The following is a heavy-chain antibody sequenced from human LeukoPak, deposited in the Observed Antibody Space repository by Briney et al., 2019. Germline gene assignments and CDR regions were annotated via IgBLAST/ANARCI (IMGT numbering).Heavy chain of an antibody. V-gene: IGHV3-21*01. CDR2: ISSSSSYI. D-gene: IGHD5-24*01. J-gene: IGHJ4*02. Sequence: GGSLRLSCAASGFTFSSYSMNWVRQAPGKGLEWVSSISSSSSYIYYADSVKGRSTISRDNAKNSLYLQMNSLRAEDTAVYYCAIVERATIGRKGYFDYWGQGTLVTVSS. CDR1: GFTFSSYS. CDR3: AIVERATIGRKGYFDY.